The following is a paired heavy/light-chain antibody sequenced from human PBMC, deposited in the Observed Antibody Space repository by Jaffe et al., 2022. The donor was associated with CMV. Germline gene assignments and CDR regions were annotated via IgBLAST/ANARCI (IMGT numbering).Light chain of an antibody. Sequence: QSALTQPRSVSGSPGQSVTISCTGTSSNVGGYNCVSWYQQHPGKAPEVMIYDVNKRPSGVPDRFSGSKSGNTASLTISGLQAEDEADYYCCSSAGTYTYVFGTGTKVTVL. CDR1: SSNVGGYNC. J-gene: IGLJ1*01. V-gene: IGLV2-11*01. CDR3: CSSAGTYTYV. CDR2: DVN.
Heavy chain of an antibody. D-gene: IGHD3-22*01. CDR3: VRGGYYCAFDA. CDR2: INPKSGDT. CDR1: RYTFTNYY. V-gene: IGHV1-2*02. Sequence: QVQLVQSGAEVKKPGASVKVSCKASRYTFTNYYIHWVRQAPGQGLEWMGWINPKSGDTNYEQRFQGRLTITRDTSIGTAYMELTSLTPDDTAFYHCVRGGYYCAFDAWGQGTLVTVSS. J-gene: IGHJ5*02.